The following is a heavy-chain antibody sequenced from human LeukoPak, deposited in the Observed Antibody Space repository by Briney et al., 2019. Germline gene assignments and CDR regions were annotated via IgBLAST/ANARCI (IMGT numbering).Heavy chain of an antibody. V-gene: IGHV3-15*01. J-gene: IGHJ4*02. CDR2: IKSKSDGGAI. Sequence: PGGSLRLSCAASGFTFSNTWMTWVRQTPGKGLEWLGRIKSKSDGGAIDYAASVKGSFTISRDDSKNTLYLQMSSLKIEDTGVYFCTTVASGWTLLRWGQGTLVTVSS. CDR3: TTVASGWTLLR. D-gene: IGHD6-19*01. CDR1: GFTFSNTW.